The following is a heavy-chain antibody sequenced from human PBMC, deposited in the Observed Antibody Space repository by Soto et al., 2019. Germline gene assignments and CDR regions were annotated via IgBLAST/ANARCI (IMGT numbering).Heavy chain of an antibody. J-gene: IGHJ1*01. CDR3: VKDESINWYSGHFRH. V-gene: IGHV3-9*01. CDR1: GFTFDDYA. CDR2: INWNSGSI. D-gene: IGHD6-13*01. Sequence: GGSLRLSCAASGFTFDDYAMHWVRQVPGKGLEWVSGINWNSGSIGYGDSVKGRFAISRDNAKNPLHLQMNSLSAEDTAFYYCVKDESINWYSGHFRHWGQGTLVTVSS.